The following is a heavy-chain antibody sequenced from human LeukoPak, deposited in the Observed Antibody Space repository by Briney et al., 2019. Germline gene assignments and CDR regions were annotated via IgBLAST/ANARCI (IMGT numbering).Heavy chain of an antibody. J-gene: IGHJ6*03. CDR1: GYTISSGYQ. V-gene: IGHV4-38-2*02. D-gene: IGHD5-12*01. CDR3: ARLRRSGYDTDYYYYYMDV. Sequence: SETLSLTCIISGYTISSGYQWGWIRQPPGKGLEWIGNIYYSGSTYYNPSLKSRVTISVDTSKNQFSLKLSSVTAADTAVYYCARLRRSGYDTDYYYYYMDVWGKGTTVTISS. CDR2: IYYSGST.